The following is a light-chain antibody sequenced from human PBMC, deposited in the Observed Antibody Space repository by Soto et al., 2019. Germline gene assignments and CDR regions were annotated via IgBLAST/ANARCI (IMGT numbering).Light chain of an antibody. CDR1: SGSVSTSYY. J-gene: IGLJ2*01. V-gene: IGLV8-61*01. Sequence: QTVVTQEPSFSVSPGGAVTLTCGLSSGSVSTSYYPSWYQQTPGQPPRTLIYDTNSLSSGVPDRFSGSIVGNKAALTITGAQADDESDYYCMLYMGGGGSIFGGGTKLTVL. CDR2: DTN. CDR3: MLYMGGGGSI.